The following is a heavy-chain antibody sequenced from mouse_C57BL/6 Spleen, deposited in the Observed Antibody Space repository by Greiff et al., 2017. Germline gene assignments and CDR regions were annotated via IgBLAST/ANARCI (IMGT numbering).Heavy chain of an antibody. Sequence: DVKLVESGGGLVQPGGSLKLSCAASGFTFSDYGMAWVRQAPRKGPEWVAFISNLAYSIYYADTVSGRFTISRENAKNTLYLEMSSLRSEDTAMYYCARTGTGDWYFDVWGTGTTVTVSS. CDR3: ARTGTGDWYFDV. J-gene: IGHJ1*03. CDR1: GFTFSDYG. V-gene: IGHV5-15*01. D-gene: IGHD4-1*01. CDR2: ISNLAYSI.